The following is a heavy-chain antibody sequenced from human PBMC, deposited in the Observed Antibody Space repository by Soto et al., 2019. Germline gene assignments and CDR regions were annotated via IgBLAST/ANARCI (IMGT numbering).Heavy chain of an antibody. D-gene: IGHD6-19*01. CDR3: ARHYQAVAVLDYYYGMDV. Sequence: PGESLKISCQGSGYSFPTSWIGWVRQMPGKGLEWMGIIYPGDSDTRYSPSFQGQVTISADKSISTAYLQWSSLKASDTAMYYCARHYQAVAVLDYYYGMDVWGQGTKVTVSS. J-gene: IGHJ6*02. V-gene: IGHV5-51*01. CDR1: GYSFPTSW. CDR2: IYPGDSDT.